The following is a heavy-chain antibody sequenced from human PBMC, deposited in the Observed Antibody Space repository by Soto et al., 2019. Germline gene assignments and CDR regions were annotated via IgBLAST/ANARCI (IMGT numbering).Heavy chain of an antibody. Sequence: EVQLLESGGGLVQPGGSLRLSCTASGFTFSTYAMSWVRQAPGKGLEWVSTISDSGNTYYADSVKGRFTISRDNSKNTLYLEMNSLRAEDTAVYYCAKDKGGRYCSRTSCLYSFDYWGQGTLVTVSS. D-gene: IGHD2-2*01. CDR2: ISDSGNT. J-gene: IGHJ4*02. CDR3: AKDKGGRYCSRTSCLYSFDY. V-gene: IGHV3-23*01. CDR1: GFTFSTYA.